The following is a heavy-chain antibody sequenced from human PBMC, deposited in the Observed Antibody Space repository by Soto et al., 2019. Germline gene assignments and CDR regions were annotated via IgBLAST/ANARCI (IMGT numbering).Heavy chain of an antibody. Sequence: GESLKISCKGSGYSFTSYWIGWVSQMPGKGLEWMGIIYPGDSDTRYSPSFQGQVTISADESISTAYLPWSSLKASDTAMYYCARHSVRLPLRRKWGMDVWGQGTTVTVSS. D-gene: IGHD2-8*01. CDR1: GYSFTSYW. J-gene: IGHJ6*02. CDR3: ARHSVRLPLRRKWGMDV. V-gene: IGHV5-51*01. CDR2: IYPGDSDT.